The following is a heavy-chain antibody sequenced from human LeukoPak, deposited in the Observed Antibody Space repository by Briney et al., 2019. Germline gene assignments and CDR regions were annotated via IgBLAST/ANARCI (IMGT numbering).Heavy chain of an antibody. J-gene: IGHJ5*02. D-gene: IGHD3-3*01. V-gene: IGHV3-64D*09. CDR1: GFTFSYYA. Sequence: GGSLRLSCSASGFTFSYYAMHWVRQTAGKGLEFVSGISSNGGSTYYADSLKGRFTISRDNSNNTLYLQMSSLRAEDTAVYYCARHFGLFDPWGQGTLVTVSS. CDR3: ARHFGLFDP. CDR2: ISSNGGST.